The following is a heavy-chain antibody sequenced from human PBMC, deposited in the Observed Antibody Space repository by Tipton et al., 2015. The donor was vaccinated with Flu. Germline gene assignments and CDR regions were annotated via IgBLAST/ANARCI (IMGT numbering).Heavy chain of an antibody. CDR3: AREVYCSGGSCYRAFDI. V-gene: IGHV3-33*01. D-gene: IGHD2-15*01. J-gene: IGHJ3*02. CDR1: GFTFSSYG. CDR2: IWYDGSNK. Sequence: LTCAASGFTFSSYGLHWVRQAPGKGLEWVAVIWYDGSNKYYADSVKGRFTISRDNSKNTLYLQMNSLRAEDTAVYYCAREVYCSGGSCYRAFDIWGQGTMVTVSS.